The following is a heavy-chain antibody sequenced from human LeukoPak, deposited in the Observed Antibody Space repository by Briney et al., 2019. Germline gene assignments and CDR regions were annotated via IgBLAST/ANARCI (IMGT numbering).Heavy chain of an antibody. D-gene: IGHD3-22*01. Sequence: GGSLRLSCAASGFTFSNYSMNWVRQAPGKGLEWISYISRYSNTIYYADSVKGRFIISRDNAKNCLYLQMNSLRAEDTALYYCVKGAGYYYDSRFDYWGQGTLVTVSS. CDR2: ISRYSNTI. CDR1: GFTFSNYS. CDR3: VKGAGYYYDSRFDY. V-gene: IGHV3-48*04. J-gene: IGHJ4*02.